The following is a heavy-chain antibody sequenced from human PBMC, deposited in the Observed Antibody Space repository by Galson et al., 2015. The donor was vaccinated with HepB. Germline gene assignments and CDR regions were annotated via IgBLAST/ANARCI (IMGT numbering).Heavy chain of an antibody. D-gene: IGHD6-19*01. CDR1: GFSFSSYS. CDR3: ARDKIAVRFYY. V-gene: IGHV3-48*01. Sequence: SLRLSCAASGFSFSSYSMNWVRQAPGQGLEWVSYISSSSNTIYYADSVKGRFTISRDNAKNSLYLQMNSLRAEDTAVYYCARDKIAVRFYYWGQGILVTVSS. J-gene: IGHJ4*02. CDR2: ISSSSNTI.